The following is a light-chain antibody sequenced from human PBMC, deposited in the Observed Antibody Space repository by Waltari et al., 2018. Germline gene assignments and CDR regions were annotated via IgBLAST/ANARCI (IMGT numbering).Light chain of an antibody. CDR3: CSYAGSSTVVV. CDR2: EGS. V-gene: IGLV2-23*03. Sequence: QSALPQPASVPGSPGQSIPISCTVTSSDVLSTMLFTWYQQHPGKAPKLMIYEGSKRPSGVSNRFSGSKSGNTASLTISGLQAEDEADYYCCSYAGSSTVVVFGGGTKLTVL. CDR1: SSDVLSTML. J-gene: IGLJ2*01.